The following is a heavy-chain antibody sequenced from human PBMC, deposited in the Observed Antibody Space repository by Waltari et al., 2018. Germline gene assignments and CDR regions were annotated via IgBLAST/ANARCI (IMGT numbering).Heavy chain of an antibody. Sequence: EVQLGGSGGGLVQPGGSVRRACAAYGFTFSSNWMRWVRQAPGKGREWVANIKQDGSEKYYVDSVNGRFTISRDNAKNSLYLQMNSLRAEDTAVYYCARVPYGSGSYDYWGQGTLVSVSS. D-gene: IGHD3-10*01. J-gene: IGHJ4*02. CDR3: ARVPYGSGSYDY. V-gene: IGHV3-7*01. CDR2: IKQDGSEK. CDR1: GFTFSSNW.